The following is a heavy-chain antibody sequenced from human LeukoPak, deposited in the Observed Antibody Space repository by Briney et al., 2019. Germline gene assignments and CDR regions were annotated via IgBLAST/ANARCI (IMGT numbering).Heavy chain of an antibody. J-gene: IGHJ4*02. CDR3: ARVGWELLGPFDH. CDR2: ISGSGSST. D-gene: IGHD1-26*01. CDR1: GFTFTNYA. V-gene: IGHV3-23*01. Sequence: GGSLRLSCAASGFTFTNYAMSWVRQAPGKGLEWVSTISGSGSSTYYADSVKGRFTISRDNSKNTLFLQMNSLRAEDTAVYYCARVGWELLGPFDHWGQGTLVTVSS.